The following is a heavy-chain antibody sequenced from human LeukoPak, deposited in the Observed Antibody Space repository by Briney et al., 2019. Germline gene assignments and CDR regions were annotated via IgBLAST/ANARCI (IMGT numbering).Heavy chain of an antibody. CDR3: ARGARDYYDSSGYYTY. Sequence: ASVKVSCKASGYTFTGYYMHWVRQAPGQGLEWMGRINPNSGGTNYAQKFQGRVTMTRDTSINTAYMELSRLRSDDTAVYYCARGARDYYDSSGYYTYWGQGTLVTVSS. CDR2: INPNSGGT. J-gene: IGHJ4*02. CDR1: GYTFTGYY. V-gene: IGHV1-2*06. D-gene: IGHD3-22*01.